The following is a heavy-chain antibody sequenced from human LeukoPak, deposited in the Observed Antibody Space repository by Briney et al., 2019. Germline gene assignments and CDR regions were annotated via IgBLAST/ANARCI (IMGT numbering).Heavy chain of an antibody. Sequence: SETLSLTCTVSGGSISSHYWSWIRQPPGKGLEWIGYIYYSGSTNYNPSLKSRVTILLDTSKNQFSLKLSSVTAADTAVYYCARQTLLWFGELLSPPDYWGQGTLVTVSS. CDR2: IYYSGST. D-gene: IGHD3-10*01. V-gene: IGHV4-59*08. J-gene: IGHJ4*02. CDR3: ARQTLLWFGELLSPPDY. CDR1: GGSISSHY.